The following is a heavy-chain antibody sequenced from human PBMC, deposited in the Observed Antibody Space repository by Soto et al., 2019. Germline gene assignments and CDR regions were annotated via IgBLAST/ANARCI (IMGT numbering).Heavy chain of an antibody. CDR1: GGTFSSFA. D-gene: IGHD2-2*01. J-gene: IGHJ6*02. CDR2: IIPIFGTA. Sequence: SVKVSCKASGGTFSSFAISWVRQAPGQGXEWMGGIIPIFGTANYAQKFQGRVTITADESTSTAYMELSSLRSEDTAVYYCARNHCSSTSCPRIRYYYYYGMDVWGQGTTVTVSS. V-gene: IGHV1-69*13. CDR3: ARNHCSSTSCPRIRYYYYYGMDV.